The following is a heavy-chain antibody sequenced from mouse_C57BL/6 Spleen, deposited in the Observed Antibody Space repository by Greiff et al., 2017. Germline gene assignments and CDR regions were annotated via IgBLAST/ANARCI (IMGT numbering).Heavy chain of an antibody. CDR2: IDPSDSYT. CDR1: GYTFTSYW. CDR3: HYYSSSWDYAMGY. V-gene: IGHV1-50*01. D-gene: IGHD1-1*01. J-gene: IGHJ4*01. Sequence: QVQLQQPGAELVKPGASVKLSCKASGYTFTSYWMQWVKQRPGQGLEWIGEIDPSDSYTNYNQKFKGKATLTVDTSSSTAYMQLSSLTSEDSAVYYCHYYSSSWDYAMGYWGQGPSVTVSS.